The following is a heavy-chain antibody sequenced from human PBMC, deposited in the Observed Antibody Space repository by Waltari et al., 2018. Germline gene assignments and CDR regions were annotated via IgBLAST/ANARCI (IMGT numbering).Heavy chain of an antibody. Sequence: QVQLVESGGGVVQPGRSLRLSCAASGFTFSNSAMHWVRQAPGKRLEWVAVISHDGVNKDDGYSVQGRLTISRDNSKNTLYLQMNSLRAEDTAVYYCAKDAAAAPAYYYYKDVWGKGTTVTISS. CDR1: GFTFSNSA. V-gene: IGHV3-30*18. J-gene: IGHJ6*03. CDR3: AKDAAAAPAYYYYKDV. CDR2: ISHDGVNK. D-gene: IGHD6-13*01.